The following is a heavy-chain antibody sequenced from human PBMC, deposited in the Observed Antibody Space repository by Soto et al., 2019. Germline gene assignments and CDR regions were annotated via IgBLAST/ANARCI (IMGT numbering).Heavy chain of an antibody. Sequence: QVQLQESGPGLVKPSQTLSLTCTVSGGSISSAGYNWSWIRQHPGKGLEWIGYIYYSVSTYYNPSLESRVTISVDTSKNQFSLKLSSVTAADTAVYYCASYGSGSYYPTTFDYWGQGTLVTVSS. D-gene: IGHD3-10*01. V-gene: IGHV4-31*03. J-gene: IGHJ4*02. CDR1: GGSISSAGYN. CDR2: IYYSVST. CDR3: ASYGSGSYYPTTFDY.